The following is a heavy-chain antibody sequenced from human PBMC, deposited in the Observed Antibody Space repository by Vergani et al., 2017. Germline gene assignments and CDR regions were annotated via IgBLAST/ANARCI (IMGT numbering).Heavy chain of an antibody. V-gene: IGHV1-3*01. J-gene: IGHJ6*02. D-gene: IGHD6-6*01. Sequence: QVQLVQSGAEVKKPGASVKVSCKASGYTFTSYAMHWVRQAPGQRLEWMGWINAGNGNTKYSQKFQGRVTITRDTSASTAYMELSSLRSEDTAVYYCARGEVADSSSSIYYYYGMDVWGQGTTGTVSS. CDR3: ARGEVADSSSSIYYYYGMDV. CDR1: GYTFTSYA. CDR2: INAGNGNT.